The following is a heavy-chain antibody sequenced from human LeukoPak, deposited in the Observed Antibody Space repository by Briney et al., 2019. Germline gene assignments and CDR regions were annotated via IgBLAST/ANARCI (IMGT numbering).Heavy chain of an antibody. D-gene: IGHD6-25*01. CDR1: GGSITSYY. V-gene: IGHV4-59*08. CDR3: ARHRGAAGRDYFDL. Sequence: PSETLSLTCTVSGGSITSYYWSWLRQPPGKGLEWVGYIYYTGDTNLIPSLKSRVTLSTDTSKNQFSLKLTSVPAADTARYYCARHRGAAGRDYFDLWGQGTLVTVSS. J-gene: IGHJ4*02. CDR2: IYYTGDT.